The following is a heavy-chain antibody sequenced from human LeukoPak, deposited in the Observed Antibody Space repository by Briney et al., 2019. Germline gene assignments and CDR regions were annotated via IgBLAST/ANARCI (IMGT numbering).Heavy chain of an antibody. J-gene: IGHJ4*02. CDR2: IYTSGST. CDR1: GGSISSGSYY. V-gene: IGHV4-61*02. CDR3: ARGGSGWYRPGYYFDY. D-gene: IGHD6-19*01. Sequence: PSETLSLTCTVSGGSISSGSYYWSWIRQPAGKGLEWIGRIYTSGSTNYNPSLKSRVTISVDTSKNQFSLKLSSVTAADTAVYYCARGGSGWYRPGYYFDYWGQGTLVTVSS.